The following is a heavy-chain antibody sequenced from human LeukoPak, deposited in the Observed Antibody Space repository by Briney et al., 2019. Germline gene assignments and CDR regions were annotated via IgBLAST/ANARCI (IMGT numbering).Heavy chain of an antibody. D-gene: IGHD3-3*01. V-gene: IGHV3-23*01. J-gene: IGHJ1*01. CDR1: GFTFSSYA. CDR2: ISGSGGST. CDR3: AKGPDYDFWSGYYSGREYFQH. Sequence: GGSLRLSCAASGFTFSSYAMSWVRQAPGKGLEWVSAISGSGGSTYYADSVKGRFTISRDNSKNTLYLQMNSLRAEDTAVYYCAKGPDYDFWSGYYSGREYFQHWGQGTLATVSS.